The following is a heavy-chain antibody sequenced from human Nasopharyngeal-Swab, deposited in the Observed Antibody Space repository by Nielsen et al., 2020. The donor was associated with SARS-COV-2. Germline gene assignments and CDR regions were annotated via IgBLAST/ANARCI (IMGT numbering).Heavy chain of an antibody. CDR3: ARGYGRGYFDY. CDR2: IYYSGST. D-gene: IGHD5-18*01. CDR1: GGSISSYY. V-gene: IGHV4-59*01. J-gene: IGHJ4*02. Sequence: SETLSLTCTVSGGSISSYYWSWIRQPPGKGLEWIGYIYYSGSTNYNPSLKSRVTISVGTSKNQFSLKLSSVTAADTAVYYCARGYGRGYFDYWGQGTLVTVSS.